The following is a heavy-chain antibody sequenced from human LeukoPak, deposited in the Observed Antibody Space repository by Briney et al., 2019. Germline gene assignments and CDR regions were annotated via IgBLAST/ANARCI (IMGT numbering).Heavy chain of an antibody. Sequence: RPGGSLRLSCSASGFTFSRNALHWVRQAPGKGLEYVSGISSDGGSTYYADSVRGRFTISRGNSKNTLYLQMSSLRHEDTAEYYCVKDLTAMDDYWGQGTLVTVSS. J-gene: IGHJ4*02. CDR2: ISSDGGST. CDR3: VKDLTAMDDY. CDR1: GFTFSRNA. D-gene: IGHD5-18*01. V-gene: IGHV3-64D*06.